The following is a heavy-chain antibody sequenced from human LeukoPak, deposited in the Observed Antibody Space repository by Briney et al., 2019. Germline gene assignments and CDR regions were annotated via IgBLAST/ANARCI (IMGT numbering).Heavy chain of an antibody. CDR1: GGTFSSYA. V-gene: IGHV1-69*06. Sequence: GASVKVSCKASGGTFSSYAISWVRQAPGQGLEWMGRIIPIFDTANYAQKFQGRVTITADKSTSTAYMELSSLRSEDTAVYYCARDETGQLVPWFDPWGQGTLVTVSS. CDR3: ARDETGQLVPWFDP. J-gene: IGHJ5*02. D-gene: IGHD6-6*01. CDR2: IIPIFDTA.